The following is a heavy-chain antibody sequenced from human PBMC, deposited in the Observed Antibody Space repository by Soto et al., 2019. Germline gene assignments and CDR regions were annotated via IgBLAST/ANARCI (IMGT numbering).Heavy chain of an antibody. D-gene: IGHD3-22*01. CDR2: IYYSGST. J-gene: IGHJ4*02. Sequence: QVQLQESGPGLVKPSQTLSLTCTVSGGSISSGDYYWSWIRQPPGKGLEWIGYIYYSGSTYYNPSLKSRVTISVDTSKNQFSLKLSSVTAADTAVYYCAREAYYYDSSGQMNDYWGQGTQVTVSS. CDR3: AREAYYYDSSGQMNDY. V-gene: IGHV4-30-4*01. CDR1: GGSISSGDYY.